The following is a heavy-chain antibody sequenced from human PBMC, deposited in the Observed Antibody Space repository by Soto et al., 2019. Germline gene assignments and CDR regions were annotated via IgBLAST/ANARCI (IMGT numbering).Heavy chain of an antibody. Sequence: QVQLEESGGGVVQPGRSLRLSCAASGFTFNTYSMHWVRQPPGKGLEWLAAIWYDGTQKYYADSVKGRFIISRDNSKKTLKLEMNSLRAEDTAVYYCARAGGTTVTGLWHFDSWGQGTLVTVSS. CDR3: ARAGGTTVTGLWHFDS. CDR1: GFTFNTYS. D-gene: IGHD4-17*01. J-gene: IGHJ4*02. CDR2: IWYDGTQK. V-gene: IGHV3-33*01.